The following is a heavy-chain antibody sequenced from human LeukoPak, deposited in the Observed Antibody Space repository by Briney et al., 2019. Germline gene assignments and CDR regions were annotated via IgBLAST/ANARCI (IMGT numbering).Heavy chain of an antibody. CDR2: IHSSGTT. D-gene: IGHD2-2*01. CDR3: GRLNLPAVSGAFDY. CDR1: GGFISSYY. V-gene: IGHV4-4*07. J-gene: IGHJ4*02. Sequence: PSETLSLTCTVSGGFISSYYWSWIRQPAGKGLEWIGRIHSSGTTHYNPSLRSRVTLSIDTSKNQFSLKLSSVTAADTAVYYCGRLNLPAVSGAFDYWGQGNLVTVSS.